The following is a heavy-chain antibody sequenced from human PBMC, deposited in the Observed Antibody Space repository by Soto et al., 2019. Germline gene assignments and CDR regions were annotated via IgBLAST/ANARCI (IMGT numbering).Heavy chain of an antibody. D-gene: IGHD3-16*01. V-gene: IGHV1-69*01. Sequence: QVQLMQSGAEVKKPGSSVKVSCKASGGTFSSDAISWVRQAPGQGLEWMGGIIPFFRATNYAQKFQGRVTITADDSTSTAYMDLSSLRSEDTAVYYCAIDVVINYYDGTYYYYAMDVWGQGTTVTVSS. CDR3: AIDVVINYYDGTYYYYAMDV. J-gene: IGHJ6*02. CDR1: GGTFSSDA. CDR2: IIPFFRAT.